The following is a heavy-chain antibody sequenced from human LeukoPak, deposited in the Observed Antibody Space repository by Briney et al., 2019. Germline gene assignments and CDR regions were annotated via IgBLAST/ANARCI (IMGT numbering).Heavy chain of an antibody. CDR1: GYTFTSYA. D-gene: IGHD5-18*01. V-gene: IGHV1-3*01. CDR3: ARDTAMVTLVSWFDY. J-gene: IGHJ4*02. Sequence: ASVKVSCKASGYTFTSYAMHWVRQAPGQGLEWMGWINAGNGNTKYSQKFQGRVTITRVTSASTAYMELSSLRSEDTAVYYCARDTAMVTLVSWFDYWGQGTLVTVSS. CDR2: INAGNGNT.